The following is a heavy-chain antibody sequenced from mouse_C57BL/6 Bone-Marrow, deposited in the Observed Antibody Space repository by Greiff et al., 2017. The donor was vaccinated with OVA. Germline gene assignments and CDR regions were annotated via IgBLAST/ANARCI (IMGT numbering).Heavy chain of an antibody. V-gene: IGHV7-1*01. D-gene: IGHD2-2*01. J-gene: IGHJ3*01. CDR3: TRDGGYGYEAWFAY. CDR1: GFNFSDFY. CDR2: SRNTANDDTT. Sequence: EVQLVESGGGLVRSGRSLRLSCATSGFNFSDFYMEWVRQAPGKGLEWIAASRNTANDDTTESSASVKGRFIGSRDTSQNILYLQMNALRAEVTAIYNCTRDGGYGYEAWFAYWGQGTLVTVSA.